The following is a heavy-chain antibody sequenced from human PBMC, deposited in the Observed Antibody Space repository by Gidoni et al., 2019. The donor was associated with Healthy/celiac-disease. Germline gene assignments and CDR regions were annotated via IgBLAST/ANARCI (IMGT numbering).Heavy chain of an antibody. CDR2: IVVGSGNT. V-gene: IGHV1-58*02. J-gene: IGHJ4*02. CDR3: AAAPYYDSSGYDYAVGFRGTGE. CDR1: AFTFTSSA. Sequence: QMHLVQSGPEVKKPGTSVMVSCTASAFTFTSSAMQCVRQARGQRLEWIGWIVVGSGNTNYAQKFQERVTITRDMSTSTAYMELSSLRSEDTAVYYCAAAPYYDSSGYDYAVGFRGTGEWGQGTLVTVSS. D-gene: IGHD3-22*01.